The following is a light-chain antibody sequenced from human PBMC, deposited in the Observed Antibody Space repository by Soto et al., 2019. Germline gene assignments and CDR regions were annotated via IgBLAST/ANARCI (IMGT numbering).Light chain of an antibody. CDR1: SSDVGSYNL. CDR3: CSYAVSGTYV. V-gene: IGLV2-23*01. J-gene: IGLJ1*01. CDR2: EDS. Sequence: QSALTQPASVSGSPGQSITISCTGTSSDVGSYNLVSWYQQHPGKAPKLIIYEDSKRPSGVSNRFSGSKSGNTASLTISGLQAEDEADYYCCSYAVSGTYVFGTGTKLTVL.